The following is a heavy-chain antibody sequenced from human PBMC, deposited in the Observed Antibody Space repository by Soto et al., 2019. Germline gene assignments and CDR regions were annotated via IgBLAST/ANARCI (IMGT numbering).Heavy chain of an antibody. D-gene: IGHD6-13*01. CDR1: GGTISSYY. CDR3: ARHGEHSSSWYFDY. Sequence: SETLSLTCTVAGGTISSYYWSWIRQSPGKGLEWIGYIYYSGSTNYNPSLKSRVTISVDTSKNQFSLKLSSVTAADAAVYYCARHGEHSSSWYFDYWGQGTLVTVSS. J-gene: IGHJ4*02. CDR2: IYYSGST. V-gene: IGHV4-59*08.